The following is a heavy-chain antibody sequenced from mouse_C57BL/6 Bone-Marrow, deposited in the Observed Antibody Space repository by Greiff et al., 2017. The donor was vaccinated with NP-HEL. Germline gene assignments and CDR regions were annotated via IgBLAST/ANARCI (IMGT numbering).Heavy chain of an antibody. CDR2: ISNGGGST. Sequence: EVKLMESGGGLVQPGGSLKLSCAASGFTFSDYYMYWVRQTPEKRLEWVAYISNGGGSTYYPDTVKGRFTISRDNAKNTLYLQMSRLKSEDTAMYYCARQDPHYYGSSSNAMDYWGQGTSVTVSS. CDR1: GFTFSDYY. D-gene: IGHD1-1*01. CDR3: ARQDPHYYGSSSNAMDY. V-gene: IGHV5-12*01. J-gene: IGHJ4*01.